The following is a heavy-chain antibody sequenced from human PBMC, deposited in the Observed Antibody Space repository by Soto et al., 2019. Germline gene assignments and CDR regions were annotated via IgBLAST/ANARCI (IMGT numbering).Heavy chain of an antibody. CDR2: ISPVIGTT. D-gene: IGHD5-12*01. Sequence: SVKVSCKASGDTFDNYAISWVRQAPGQGLEWLGGISPVIGTTHYAQIFQGRLTITADRSTMTTYMELSGLKSEDTAIYFCARDYSGYDPALNRFDPWGQGTLVTVSS. J-gene: IGHJ5*02. V-gene: IGHV1-69*06. CDR3: ARDYSGYDPALNRFDP. CDR1: GDTFDNYA.